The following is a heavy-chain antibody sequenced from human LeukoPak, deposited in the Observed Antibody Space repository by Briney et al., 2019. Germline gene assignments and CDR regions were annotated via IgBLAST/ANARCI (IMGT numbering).Heavy chain of an antibody. V-gene: IGHV4-59*08. CDR1: GGSISSYY. D-gene: IGHD3-9*01. Sequence: SETLSLTCTVSGGSISSYYWSWIRQPPGKGVEWIGYIYYSGSTNYNPSLKSRVTISVDTSKNQFSLKLSSVTAADTAVYYCARHRRYFDWLLYGYFDYWGQGTLVTVSS. J-gene: IGHJ4*02. CDR3: ARHRRYFDWLLYGYFDY. CDR2: IYYSGST.